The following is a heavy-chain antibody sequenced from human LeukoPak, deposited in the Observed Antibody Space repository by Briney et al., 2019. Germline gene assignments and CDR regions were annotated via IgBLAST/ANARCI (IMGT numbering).Heavy chain of an antibody. CDR3: ARRAYSAAYWKHFDY. CDR2: INHSGST. V-gene: IGHV4-34*01. D-gene: IGHD1-1*01. CDR1: GGSFSGYY. J-gene: IGHJ4*02. Sequence: SETLSLTCAVYGGSFSGYYWSWIRQPPGKGLEWIGEINHSGSTNYNPSLKSRVTISVDTSKNQFSLKLSSVTAADTAVYFCARRAYSAAYWKHFDYWGQGPLVTVSS.